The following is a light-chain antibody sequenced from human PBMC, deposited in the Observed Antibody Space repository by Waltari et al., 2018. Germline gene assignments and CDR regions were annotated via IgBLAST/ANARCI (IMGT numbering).Light chain of an antibody. CDR1: QIVSSSY. CDR3: QQYGSSPLT. J-gene: IGKJ4*01. CDR2: GAS. Sequence: EIVLTQSPGTLSLSPGERATLSCRASQIVSSSYLAWYQQKPGQAPRLLIYGASSRAIGIPDRFSGSGSGTDFTLTISILEPEDFAVYYCQQYGSSPLTFGGGTKVEIK. V-gene: IGKV3-20*01.